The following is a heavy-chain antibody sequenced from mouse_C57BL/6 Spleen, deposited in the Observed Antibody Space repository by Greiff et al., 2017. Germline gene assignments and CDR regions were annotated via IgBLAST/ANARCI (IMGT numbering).Heavy chain of an antibody. CDR1: GYTFTDYE. CDR3: TRNPDYYGSSYEAMDY. D-gene: IGHD1-1*01. Sequence: VQLKESGAELVRPGASVTLSCKASGYTFTDYEMHWVKQTPVHGLEWIGAIDPETGGTAYNQKFKGKAILTADKSSSTAYMELRSLTSEDSAVYYCTRNPDYYGSSYEAMDYWGQGTSVTVSS. CDR2: IDPETGGT. V-gene: IGHV1-15*01. J-gene: IGHJ4*01.